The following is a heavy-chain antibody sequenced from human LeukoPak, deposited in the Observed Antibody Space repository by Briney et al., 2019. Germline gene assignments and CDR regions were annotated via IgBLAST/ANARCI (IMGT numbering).Heavy chain of an antibody. J-gene: IGHJ6*02. Sequence: MSSETLSLTCAVSGGSISSGGYSWSWIRQPPGKGLEWIGSIYDSGSTYYNPSLKSRVTISVDTSKNQFSLKLSSVTAADTAVYYCARDSPIVATINDYYYGMDVWGQGTTVTVSS. CDR3: ARDSPIVATINDYYYGMDV. CDR1: GGSISSGGYS. V-gene: IGHV4-30-2*05. CDR2: IYDSGST. D-gene: IGHD5-12*01.